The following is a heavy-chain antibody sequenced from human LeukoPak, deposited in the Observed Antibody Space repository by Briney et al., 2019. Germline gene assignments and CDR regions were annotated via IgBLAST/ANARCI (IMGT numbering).Heavy chain of an antibody. J-gene: IGHJ4*02. CDR1: GFTFRNYA. V-gene: IGHV3-23*01. CDR3: TKWGDYDVLTGY. CDR2: IVPRGGST. D-gene: IGHD3-9*01. Sequence: GGSLRLSCAASGFTFRNYAMSWVRQAPGKGLEWVSAIVPRGGSTYYADSVKGRFTISRDNSKNTLYLQMDSLRAQDTAVYHCTKWGDYDVLTGYWGQGTLVTVSS.